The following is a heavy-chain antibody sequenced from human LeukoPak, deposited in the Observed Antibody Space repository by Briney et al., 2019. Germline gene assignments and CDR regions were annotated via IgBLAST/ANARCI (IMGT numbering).Heavy chain of an antibody. J-gene: IGHJ6*02. CDR3: ARDDSSSWYGYYYYGMDV. CDR2: IKQDGNEK. Sequence: PGGSLRLSCAASGFTFSSYWMSWVRQAPGKGLEWVANIKQDGNEKYYVDSVKGRFTISRDNAKNSLYLQMNSLRAEDTAVYYCARDDSSSWYGYYYYGMDVWGQGTTVTVSS. CDR1: GFTFSSYW. V-gene: IGHV3-7*01. D-gene: IGHD6-13*01.